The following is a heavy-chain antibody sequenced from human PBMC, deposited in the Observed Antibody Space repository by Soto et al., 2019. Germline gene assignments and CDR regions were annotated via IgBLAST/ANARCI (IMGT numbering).Heavy chain of an antibody. D-gene: IGHD2-21*01. Sequence: PGGSLRLSCAASGFTFSNYGMHWVRQAPGKGLEWVAVIWYDGNNKYYADSVKGRFTISRDNSNNTLYVQMTSLRAEDTAVYYCARGLHSLFDYWAQGTLVTSPQ. V-gene: IGHV3-33*01. J-gene: IGHJ4*02. CDR3: ARGLHSLFDY. CDR1: GFTFSNYG. CDR2: IWYDGNNK.